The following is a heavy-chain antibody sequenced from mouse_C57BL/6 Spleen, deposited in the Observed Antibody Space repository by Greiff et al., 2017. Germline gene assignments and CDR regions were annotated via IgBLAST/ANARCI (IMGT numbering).Heavy chain of an antibody. CDR1: GYTFTDYE. J-gene: IGHJ3*01. CDR2: IDPETGGT. CDR3: TREGYYSNYVGFAY. Sequence: QVQLKESGAELVRPGASVTLSCKASGYTFTDYEMHWVKQTPVHGLEWIGAIDPETGGTAYNQKFKGKAILTADKSSSTAYMELRSLTSEDSAVYYCTREGYYSNYVGFAYWGQGTLVTVSA. V-gene: IGHV1-15*01. D-gene: IGHD2-5*01.